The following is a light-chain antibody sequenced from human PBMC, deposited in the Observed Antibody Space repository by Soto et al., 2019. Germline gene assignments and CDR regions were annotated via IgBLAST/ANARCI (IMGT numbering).Light chain of an antibody. CDR3: QQSYSAPLT. Sequence: DIQMTQSPSSLSASVGDRVTITCRASQSLSSYLNWYQQKPGKAPKLLIYAASSLESGVPSRFSGSGSGTDFTLTISSLQPEDFAIYYCQQSYSAPLTFGGGTKVDIK. CDR2: AAS. CDR1: QSLSSY. V-gene: IGKV1-39*01. J-gene: IGKJ4*01.